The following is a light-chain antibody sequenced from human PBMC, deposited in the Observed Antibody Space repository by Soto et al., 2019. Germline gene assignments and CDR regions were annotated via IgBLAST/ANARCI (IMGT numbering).Light chain of an antibody. J-gene: IGKJ1*01. V-gene: IGKV1-5*01. CDR1: QSISSW. CDR2: DAS. CDR3: QQYNSSPTWT. Sequence: DIQMTQSPSTLSASVGDRVTITCRVSQSISSWLTWYQQKPGKAPKLLIYDASSLESGVPSRFSGSGSGTEFTLTISSLQPDDFATYYCQQYNSSPTWTFGQGTKVEIK.